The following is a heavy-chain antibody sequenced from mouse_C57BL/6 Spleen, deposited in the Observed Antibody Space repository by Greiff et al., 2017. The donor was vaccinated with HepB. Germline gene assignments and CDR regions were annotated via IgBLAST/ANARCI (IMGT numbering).Heavy chain of an antibody. D-gene: IGHD2-4*01. CDR3: ARGDYDYGEAY. V-gene: IGHV5-9*01. CDR1: GFTFSSYT. J-gene: IGHJ3*01. Sequence: EVQRVESGGGLVKPGGSLKLSCAASGFTFSSYTMSWVRQTPEKRLEWVATISGGGGNTYYPDSVKGRFTISRDNAKNTLYLQMSSLRSEDTALYYCARGDYDYGEAYWGQGTLVTVSA. CDR2: ISGGGGNT.